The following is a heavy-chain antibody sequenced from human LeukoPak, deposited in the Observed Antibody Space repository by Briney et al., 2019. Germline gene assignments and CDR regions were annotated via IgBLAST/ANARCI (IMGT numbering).Heavy chain of an antibody. CDR2: IRYDGSNK. J-gene: IGHJ4*02. CDR3: ARDVAAAGWVGGY. CDR1: GFTFSSYG. V-gene: IGHV3-30*02. Sequence: GGSLRLSCAASGFTFSSYGMHWVRQAPGKGLEWVAFIRYDGSNKYYADSVKGRFTISRDNSKNTLYLQMNSLRAEDTAVYYCARDVAAAGWVGGYWGQGTLVTVSS. D-gene: IGHD6-13*01.